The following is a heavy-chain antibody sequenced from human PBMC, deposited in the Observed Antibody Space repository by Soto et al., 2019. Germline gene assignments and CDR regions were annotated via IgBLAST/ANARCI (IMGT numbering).Heavy chain of an antibody. D-gene: IGHD1-7*01. J-gene: IGHJ6*03. Sequence: QVQLVESGAGLVKPGGSLRLSCAASGFTFSDYYMSWIRQAPGKGLEWISYISSTGRTIYYADSVKGRFTISRDNAENSLYLQMNSLRAEDTAVYYCARSPMRELTFSSYYMDVWGTGTTVTVSS. V-gene: IGHV3-11*01. CDR1: GFTFSDYY. CDR2: ISSTGRTI. CDR3: ARSPMRELTFSSYYMDV.